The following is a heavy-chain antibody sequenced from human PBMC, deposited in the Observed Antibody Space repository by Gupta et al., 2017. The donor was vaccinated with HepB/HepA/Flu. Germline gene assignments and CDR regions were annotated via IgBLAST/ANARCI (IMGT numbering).Heavy chain of an antibody. CDR1: GFTFSDYY. D-gene: IGHD2-15*01. Sequence: QVQLVESGGGLVKPGGSLRLSCVASGFTFSDYYMSWIRQAPGKGLEGVSYISDIGSNIYYADSVKGRFTISRDNAKKSLFLHMNSLRAEDTAVYYCARDRLPPSGGFDFWGQGTLVTVSS. J-gene: IGHJ4*02. CDR2: ISDIGSNI. V-gene: IGHV3-11*01. CDR3: ARDRLPPSGGFDF.